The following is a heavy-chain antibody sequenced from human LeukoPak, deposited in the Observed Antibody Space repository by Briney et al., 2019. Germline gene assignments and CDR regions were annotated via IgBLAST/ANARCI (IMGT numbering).Heavy chain of an antibody. V-gene: IGHV3-7*01. Sequence: GSLRLSCAASGFTFRSYWMSWVRQAPGKGLEWLGHINQEASRTDHADSVKGRLTISRDNSRNLLYLHMSSLRAEDTAVYYCAKYLSRAFDSWGQGILVSVSS. CDR1: GFTFRSYW. CDR3: AKYLSRAFDS. CDR2: INQEASRT. D-gene: IGHD2/OR15-2a*01. J-gene: IGHJ4*02.